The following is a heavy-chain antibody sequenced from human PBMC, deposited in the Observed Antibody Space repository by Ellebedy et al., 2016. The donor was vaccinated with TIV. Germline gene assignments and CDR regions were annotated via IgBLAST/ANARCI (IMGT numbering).Heavy chain of an antibody. CDR2: IDPTDFYT. D-gene: IGHD3-10*01. CDR3: ARHEMYGAGRYFDS. Sequence: GESLKISCQGSGYKFTSHWISWVRQMPGKGLEWMGKIDPTDFYTDYSPSFQGHVTFSADKSINTAYLQWSSLEASDTAMYYCARHEMYGAGRYFDSWGQGTLVTVSP. J-gene: IGHJ4*02. CDR1: GYKFTSHW. V-gene: IGHV5-10-1*01.